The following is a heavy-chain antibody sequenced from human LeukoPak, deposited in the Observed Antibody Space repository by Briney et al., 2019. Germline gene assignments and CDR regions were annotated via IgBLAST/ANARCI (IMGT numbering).Heavy chain of an antibody. CDR1: GYTFTGYY. Sequence: ASVKVPCKASGYTFTGYYVHWVRQAPGQGLEWMGWINPNSGGTNYAQKFQGRVTMTRDTSISTAYMELSGLRSDDTAVYYCARGEGLRDWFDPWGQGTLVTVSS. CDR3: ARGEGLRDWFDP. V-gene: IGHV1-2*02. D-gene: IGHD4-17*01. CDR2: INPNSGGT. J-gene: IGHJ5*02.